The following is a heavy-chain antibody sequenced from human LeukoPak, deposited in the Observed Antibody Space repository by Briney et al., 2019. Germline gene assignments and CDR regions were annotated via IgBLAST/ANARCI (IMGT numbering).Heavy chain of an antibody. CDR2: ISGSGGST. CDR1: GFSFSNHG. J-gene: IGHJ1*01. D-gene: IGHD6-13*01. V-gene: IGHV3-23*01. Sequence: PGGSLRLSCAASGFSFSNHGMSWVRQAPGKGLEWVSAISGSGGSTYYADSVKGRFTISRDNSKNTLYLQMNSLRAEDTAVYYCAKVQRSSWYGGYFQHWGQGTLVTVSS. CDR3: AKVQRSSWYGGYFQH.